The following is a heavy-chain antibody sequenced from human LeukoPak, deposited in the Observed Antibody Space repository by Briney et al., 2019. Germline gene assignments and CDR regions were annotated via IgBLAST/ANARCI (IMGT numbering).Heavy chain of an antibody. CDR1: GFTFSNAW. CDR3: IPMWAFHM. D-gene: IGHD2-21*01. J-gene: IGHJ3*02. Sequence: PGGSLRLSCAASGFTFSNAWMSWVRQAPGKGLEWVGRIKTKIDGGTTDYAAPVEGRFTISRDDSKNTLYLQMNSLKTEDTAVYYCIPMWAFHMWGQGTMVTVSS. CDR2: IKTKIDGGTT. V-gene: IGHV3-15*01.